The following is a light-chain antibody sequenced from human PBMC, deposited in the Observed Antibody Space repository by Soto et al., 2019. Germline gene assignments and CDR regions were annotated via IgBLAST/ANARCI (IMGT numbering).Light chain of an antibody. J-gene: IGKJ4*01. Sequence: DIQMTQSPSFVSASVGARVTIPCRACQGISSWLSWYQQKPGTAPTLLVYKASTLQDGVPSRFSGSGSGTDFTLTINSQQPEDFGTYYCHQASSFPLTFGGGTKVDIK. CDR2: KAS. V-gene: IGKV1-12*01. CDR3: HQASSFPLT. CDR1: QGISSW.